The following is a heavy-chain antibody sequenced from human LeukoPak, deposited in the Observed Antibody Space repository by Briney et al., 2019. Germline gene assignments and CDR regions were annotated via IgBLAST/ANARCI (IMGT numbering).Heavy chain of an antibody. CDR2: IRSSSET. CDR1: GFIFSQYS. Sequence: GGTLRLSCAASGFIFSQYSMNWVRQAPGKGLEWVSHIRSSSETFYADSVKGRFTISRDNARNSLYLQMNNLRGEDTAIYYCARDAGNSGYGCDLWGQGTLVTVSS. CDR3: ARDAGNSGYGCDL. V-gene: IGHV3-48*01. D-gene: IGHD5-12*01. J-gene: IGHJ5*02.